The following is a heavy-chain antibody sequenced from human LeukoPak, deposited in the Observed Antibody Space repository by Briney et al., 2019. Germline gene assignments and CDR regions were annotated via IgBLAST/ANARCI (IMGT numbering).Heavy chain of an antibody. D-gene: IGHD2-15*01. V-gene: IGHV4-39*01. J-gene: IGHJ4*02. CDR2: IYYSGST. Sequence: SETLSLTCTVSGGSISSSSYYWGWIHQPPGKGLEWIGSIYYSGSTYYKPSLKSRVTISVDTSKNQFSLKLSSVTAADTAVYYCASYVVVVAATGYWGQGTLVTVSS. CDR1: GGSISSSSYY. CDR3: ASYVVVVAATGY.